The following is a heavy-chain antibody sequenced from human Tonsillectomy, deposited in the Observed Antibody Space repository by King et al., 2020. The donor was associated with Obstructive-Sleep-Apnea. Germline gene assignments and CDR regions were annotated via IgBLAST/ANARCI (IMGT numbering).Heavy chain of an antibody. J-gene: IGHJ4*02. CDR3: AKDRTLYGSGSYSYFDS. D-gene: IGHD3-10*01. V-gene: IGHV3-23*04. CDR1: GFTFSSYA. CDR2: LSGSGATT. Sequence: VQLVESGGGLVQPGESLRLSCAASGFTFSSYAMTWVRQAPGKGLEWVSGLSGSGATTYYADSVKGRFTLARDNSKNTLYLQMNSLGAEDTAVYYCAKDRTLYGSGSYSYFDSWGQGILVTVSS.